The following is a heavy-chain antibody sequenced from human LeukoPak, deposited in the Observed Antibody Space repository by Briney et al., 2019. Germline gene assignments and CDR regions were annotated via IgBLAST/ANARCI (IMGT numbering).Heavy chain of an antibody. CDR2: IRQDGSER. Sequence: GGSLRLSCTGSGFTFSIFWMSWVRQAPGKGLEWVANIRQDGSERYYMDSVKGRFTISRDNAKNSLYLQMNSLRAEDTAMYYCARETRGTVGSYWGQGTLVTVSS. CDR3: ARETRGTVGSY. CDR1: GFTFSIFW. D-gene: IGHD1-26*01. J-gene: IGHJ4*02. V-gene: IGHV3-7*05.